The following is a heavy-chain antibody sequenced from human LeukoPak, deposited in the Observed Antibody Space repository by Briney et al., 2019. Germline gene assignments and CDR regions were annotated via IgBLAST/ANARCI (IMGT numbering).Heavy chain of an antibody. J-gene: IGHJ4*02. V-gene: IGHV3-21*01. CDR3: ARGASRADY. Sequence: GGSLRLSCAASGFTFRSYDMNWVRQAPGKRPEWVSSISSSSSYIYYADSVKGRFTISRDNAKNSLYLQMNSLRAEDTALYYCARGASRADYWGQGTLVTVSS. CDR1: GFTFRSYD. CDR2: ISSSSSYI.